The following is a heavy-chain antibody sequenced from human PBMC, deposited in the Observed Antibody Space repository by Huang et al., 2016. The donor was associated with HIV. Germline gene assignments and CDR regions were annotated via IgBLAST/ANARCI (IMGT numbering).Heavy chain of an antibody. CDR2: ISSDGNNK. Sequence: QVQLVESGGTVVQPGKSLRLSCVASGFTFSTYAVHWVRQSPDKGLEWLACISSDGNNKFYADSLRGRFTVSRDNSKYTVFLQMNSLRPEDTAVYYCARGGVIISTPFDPWGQGTLVTVSS. D-gene: IGHD3-3*01. V-gene: IGHV3-30-3*01. J-gene: IGHJ5*02. CDR3: ARGGVIISTPFDP. CDR1: GFTFSTYA.